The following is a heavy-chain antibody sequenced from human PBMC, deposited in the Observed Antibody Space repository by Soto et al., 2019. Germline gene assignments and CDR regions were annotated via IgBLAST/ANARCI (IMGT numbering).Heavy chain of an antibody. J-gene: IGHJ6*02. V-gene: IGHV3-30-3*01. CDR1: GFTFSSYV. Sequence: QVQLVESGGGVVQPGRSLRLSCAASGFTFSSYVMHWVRQAPGKGLEWVAIISYDGNNKYYADSVKGRFTISIDNSKNTLYLQMNSLRAEDTAVYYCARAGCDGGSCYTLVGLRYGMDVWGQGTTVTVSS. CDR2: ISYDGNNK. D-gene: IGHD2-15*01. CDR3: ARAGCDGGSCYTLVGLRYGMDV.